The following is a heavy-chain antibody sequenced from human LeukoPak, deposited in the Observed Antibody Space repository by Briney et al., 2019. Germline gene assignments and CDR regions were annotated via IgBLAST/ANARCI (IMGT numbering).Heavy chain of an antibody. V-gene: IGHV3-21*01. CDR2: ISSSSAYI. Sequence: GGSLRLSCAASGFTFSSYSMNWVRQAPGKGLEWVSSISSSSAYIYYADSVKGRFTISRDNAKNSLYLQMNSLTAEDTAVYYCLSPGVAVTGTEYWGQGTRVTVSS. J-gene: IGHJ4*02. CDR3: LSPGVAVTGTEY. D-gene: IGHD6-19*01. CDR1: GFTFSSYS.